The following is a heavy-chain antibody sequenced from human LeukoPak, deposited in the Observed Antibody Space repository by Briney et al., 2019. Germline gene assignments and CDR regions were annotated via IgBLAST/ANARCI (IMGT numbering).Heavy chain of an antibody. J-gene: IGHJ4*02. CDR1: GGSISSYY. CDR3: AASPILTGYYSLNYFDN. D-gene: IGHD3-9*01. CDR2: IYYSGST. V-gene: IGHV4-59*01. Sequence: SETLSLTCTVSGGSISSYYWSWIRQPPGKGLEWIGYIYYSGSTNYNPSLKSRVTISVDTSKNQFSLKLSSVTAADTAVYYCAASPILTGYYSLNYFDNWGQGTLVTVSS.